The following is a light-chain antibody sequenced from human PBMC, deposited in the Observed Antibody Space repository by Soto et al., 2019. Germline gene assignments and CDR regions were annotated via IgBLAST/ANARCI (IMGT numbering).Light chain of an antibody. CDR1: SSDVGAYNY. Sequence: QSALTQPPSASGSPGQSVTISCSGTSSDVGAYNYVSWYQQHPGKAPRLLIYEVSQRPSGVPDRFSGSKSANTASLTVSGLQPEDEADYYCSLYAGTNNLLYVFGTGTKVTVL. V-gene: IGLV2-8*01. J-gene: IGLJ1*01. CDR2: EVS. CDR3: SLYAGTNNLLYV.